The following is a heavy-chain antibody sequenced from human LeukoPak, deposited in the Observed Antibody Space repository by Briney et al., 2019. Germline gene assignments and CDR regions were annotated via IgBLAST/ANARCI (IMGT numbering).Heavy chain of an antibody. J-gene: IGHJ4*02. CDR2: ISGSGGST. CDR1: GFTLSSYA. V-gene: IGHV3-23*01. D-gene: IGHD3-9*01. CDR3: AKDLKGLRYFDWLLHAFLYDY. Sequence: PGGSLRLSCASSGFTLSSYAMSWVRQAPGKGLEWVSAISGSGGSTYYADSVKGRFTISRDNSKNTLYLQMNSLRAEDTAVYYCAKDLKGLRYFDWLLHAFLYDYWGQGTLVTVSS.